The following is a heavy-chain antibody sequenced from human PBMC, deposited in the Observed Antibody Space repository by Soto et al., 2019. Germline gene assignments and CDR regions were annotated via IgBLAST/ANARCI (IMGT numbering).Heavy chain of an antibody. Sequence: EVQLLESGGDLVQPGGSLRLSCAASGFTFGDFAMNWVRQAPGQGLEWVSGITGGGDNTFYADSVKGRFTISRVQSKNTVYLQMNSLRAEDTALYYCVKKIAGTTTNGASSYFDLWGRGTLVTVSS. J-gene: IGHJ2*01. V-gene: IGHV3-23*01. D-gene: IGHD2-8*01. CDR3: VKKIAGTTTNGASSYFDL. CDR2: ITGGGDNT. CDR1: GFTFGDFA.